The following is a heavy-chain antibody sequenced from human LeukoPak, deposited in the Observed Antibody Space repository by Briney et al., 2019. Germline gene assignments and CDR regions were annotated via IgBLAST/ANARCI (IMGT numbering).Heavy chain of an antibody. Sequence: GGSLRLSCAASGLTVSSHYMSWVRQAPGKGLKWVSLIYSDGTSYYVDSVKGRFTISRDNSKNILYLQMNSLRAEDTAVYYCARDLGGSCGGDCFSSYGMDVWGQGTTVTVSS. CDR1: GLTVSSHY. CDR2: IYSDGTS. V-gene: IGHV3-66*02. CDR3: ARDLGGSCGGDCFSSYGMDV. J-gene: IGHJ6*02. D-gene: IGHD2-21*02.